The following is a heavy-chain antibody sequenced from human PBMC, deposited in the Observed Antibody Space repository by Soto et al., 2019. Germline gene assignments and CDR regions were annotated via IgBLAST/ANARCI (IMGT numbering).Heavy chain of an antibody. CDR1: GFTFRNAW. D-gene: IGHD5-18*01. CDR3: TTGYSYGQYPYYYYYYYMDV. V-gene: IGHV3-15*01. CDR2: IKSKTDGGTT. J-gene: IGHJ6*03. Sequence: GESLKISCAASGFTFRNAWMSWVRQAPGKGLEWVGRIKSKTDGGTTDYAALVKGRFTISRDDSKNTLYLQMDSLKTEDTAVYYCTTGYSYGQYPYYYYYYYMDVWGKGTTVTVSS.